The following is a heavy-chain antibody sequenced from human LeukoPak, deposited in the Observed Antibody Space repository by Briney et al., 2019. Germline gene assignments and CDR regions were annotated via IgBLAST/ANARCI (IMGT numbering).Heavy chain of an antibody. CDR3: ARDGDSSSWYPYYYGMDV. Sequence: GGSLTLSCAASGFSFSNYAMSWVRQAPGKGLEWVSTISDSGGRTYYADSVKGRFTISRDNSKDTLYLQMNSLRAEDTAVYYCARDGDSSSWYPYYYGMDVWGQGTTVTVSS. J-gene: IGHJ6*02. V-gene: IGHV3-23*01. D-gene: IGHD6-13*01. CDR1: GFSFSNYA. CDR2: ISDSGGRT.